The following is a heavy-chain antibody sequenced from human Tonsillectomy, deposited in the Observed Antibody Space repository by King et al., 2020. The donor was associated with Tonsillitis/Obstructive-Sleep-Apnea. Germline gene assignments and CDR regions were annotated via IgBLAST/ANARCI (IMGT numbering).Heavy chain of an antibody. J-gene: IGHJ6*03. D-gene: IGHD2-2*02. CDR3: AGGIPAVIHYYYYYYMDV. Sequence: VQLPQWGAGLLKPSETLSLTCAVYGGSFSGYYWSWIRQPPGKGLEWIGEINHSGSTNYNPSLKSRVTISVDTSKNQFSLKLSSVTAAETAVYYCAGGIPAVIHYYYYYYMDVWGKGTTVTVSS. V-gene: IGHV4-34*01. CDR2: INHSGST. CDR1: GGSFSGYY.